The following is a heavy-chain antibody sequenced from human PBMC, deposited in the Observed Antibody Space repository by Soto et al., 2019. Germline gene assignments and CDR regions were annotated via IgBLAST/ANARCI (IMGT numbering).Heavy chain of an antibody. CDR2: IFWDDDK. V-gene: IGHV2-5*02. D-gene: IGHD4-17*01. J-gene: IGHJ4*02. CDR3: ALLNHGDYTF. CDR1: GFSVTSDGVG. Sequence: QITFKESGPTLVKPKQPLALTCTFSGFSVTSDGVGVGWIRQPPGKALEWLAVIFWDDDKRYSPSLESSLSIARDTPKDQVFLTMTNMESVDTATYYCALLNHGDYTFWGQGTRVTVSS.